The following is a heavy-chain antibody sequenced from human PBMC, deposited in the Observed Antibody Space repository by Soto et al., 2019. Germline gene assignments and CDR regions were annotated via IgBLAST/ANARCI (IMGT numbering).Heavy chain of an antibody. CDR2: IIPIFGTA. V-gene: IGHV1-69*13. J-gene: IGHJ5*02. Sequence: ASVKVSCKASGGTFSSYAISWVRQAPGQGLEWMGGIIPIFGTANYAQKFQGRVTITADESTSTAYMELSSLRSEDTAVYYCARVRPIDIVVVTAVRGWFDPWGQGTLVTVSS. CDR1: GGTFSSYA. CDR3: ARVRPIDIVVVTAVRGWFDP. D-gene: IGHD2-2*01.